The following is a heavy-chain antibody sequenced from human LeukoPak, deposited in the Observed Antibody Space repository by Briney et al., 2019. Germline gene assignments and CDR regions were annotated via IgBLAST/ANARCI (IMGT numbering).Heavy chain of an antibody. V-gene: IGHV3-7*03. CDR2: IKQDGSEK. CDR1: RFTISNYW. J-gene: IGHJ3*02. Sequence: GGSLRLSCAASRFTISNYWMSWVRQAPGKGLEWVANIKQDGSEKYYVDSVKGRFTISRDNAKNSLYLQMNSLRAEDTAVYYCAKDLNSTYNYDSSGYEDAFDIWGRGTMVTVSS. CDR3: AKDLNSTYNYDSSGYEDAFDI. D-gene: IGHD3-22*01.